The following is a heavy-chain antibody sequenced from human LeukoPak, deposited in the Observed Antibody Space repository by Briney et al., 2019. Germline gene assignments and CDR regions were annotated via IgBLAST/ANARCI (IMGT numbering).Heavy chain of an antibody. V-gene: IGHV5-51*01. J-gene: IGHJ5*02. CDR2: IYPADSTA. CDR3: ARRDSSSWYGENWFDP. D-gene: IGHD6-13*01. Sequence: GESLKISCKASGYSFTTYWIGWVRQVPGKGLEWVGIIYPADSTAKYSPSFQGQVTISVDKSISTAYLQWSSLKASDTAMYYCARRDSSSWYGENWFDPWGQGTLVTVSS. CDR1: GYSFTTYW.